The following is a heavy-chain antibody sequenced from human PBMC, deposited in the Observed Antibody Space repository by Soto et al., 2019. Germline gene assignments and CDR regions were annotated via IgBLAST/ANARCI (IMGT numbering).Heavy chain of an antibody. CDR1: GYNFTSYG. D-gene: IGHD1-26*01. J-gene: IGHJ4*02. CDR2: ISAYNGNT. CDR3: ARGGACTELSGSYPLFDY. Sequence: QVQLVQSGAEVKKPGASVKISCKASGYNFTSYGISWVRQAPGQGLEWMGWISAYNGNTNYAQKLQGRVTMTTDTPTRTAYMELRSLRSDETAVYYCARGGACTELSGSYPLFDYLGQGTLVTVSS. V-gene: IGHV1-18*01.